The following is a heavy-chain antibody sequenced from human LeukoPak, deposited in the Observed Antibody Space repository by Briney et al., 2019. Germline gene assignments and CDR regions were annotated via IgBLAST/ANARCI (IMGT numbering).Heavy chain of an antibody. D-gene: IGHD3-10*01. J-gene: IGHJ4*02. Sequence: ASVKVSCKASGYTFTSYVISWVRQAPGQGLEWMGWISAYNGNTNYAQKLHGRVTMTTDTSTSTAYMELRSLRSDDTAVYYCARDNYYYGSGSYSYWGQGTLVTVSS. CDR1: GYTFTSYV. CDR2: ISAYNGNT. V-gene: IGHV1-18*01. CDR3: ARDNYYYGSGSYSY.